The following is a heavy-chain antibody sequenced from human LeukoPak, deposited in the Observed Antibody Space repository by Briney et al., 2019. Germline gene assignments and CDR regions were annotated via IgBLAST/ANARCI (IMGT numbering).Heavy chain of an antibody. D-gene: IGHD1-14*01. Sequence: KPGGSLRLSCAASGFTFSDYYMSWIRQAPGKGLEWVSYISSSGSTIYYADSVKGRFTISRDNAKNSLYLQMNSLRAEDTALYYCAKRARTLEGYYFDYWGQGTLVTVSS. J-gene: IGHJ4*02. CDR3: AKRARTLEGYYFDY. CDR2: ISSSGSTI. CDR1: GFTFSDYY. V-gene: IGHV3-11*01.